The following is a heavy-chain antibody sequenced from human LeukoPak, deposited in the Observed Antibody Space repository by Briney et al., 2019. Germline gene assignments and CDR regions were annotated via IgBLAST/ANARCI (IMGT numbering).Heavy chain of an antibody. J-gene: IGHJ4*02. Sequence: GGPLRLSCAASGFTFSSYAMSWVRQAPGKGLEWVSAISGSGGSTYYADSVKGRFTISRDNSKNTLYLQMNSLRAEDTAVYYCAKDMQQQLVFDYWGQGTLVTVSS. V-gene: IGHV3-23*01. D-gene: IGHD6-13*01. CDR1: GFTFSSYA. CDR2: ISGSGGST. CDR3: AKDMQQQLVFDY.